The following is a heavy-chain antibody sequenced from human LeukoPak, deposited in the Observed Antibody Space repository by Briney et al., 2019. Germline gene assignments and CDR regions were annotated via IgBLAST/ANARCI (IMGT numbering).Heavy chain of an antibody. J-gene: IGHJ6*02. D-gene: IGHD1-7*01. CDR3: ARDNWNYGSSMDV. V-gene: IGHV4-59*02. Sequence: SETLSLTCTVSGGSVGSYYWSWIRQPPEKGLEWIGYIYYSGSTNYNPSLKSRVTISVDTSKNQFSLKLSSVTAADTAVYHCARDNWNYGSSMDVWGQGTTVTVSS. CDR1: GGSVGSYY. CDR2: IYYSGST.